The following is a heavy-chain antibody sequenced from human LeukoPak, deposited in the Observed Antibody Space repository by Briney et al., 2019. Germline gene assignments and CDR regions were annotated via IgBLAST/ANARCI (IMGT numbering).Heavy chain of an antibody. D-gene: IGHD5-18*01. CDR1: GYTFTSYD. V-gene: IGHV1-8*01. J-gene: IGHJ6*02. CDR3: ARQTSELWLPYYYYYYGMDV. CDR2: MNPNSGNT. Sequence: ASVKVSFKASGYTFTSYDINWVRQATGQGLEWMGWMNPNSGNTGYARKFQGRVTMTRNTSISTAYMELSSLRSEDTAVYYCARQTSELWLPYYYYYYGMDVWGQGTTVTVSS.